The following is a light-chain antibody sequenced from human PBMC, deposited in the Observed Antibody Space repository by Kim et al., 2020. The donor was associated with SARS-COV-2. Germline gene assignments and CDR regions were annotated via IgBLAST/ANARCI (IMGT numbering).Light chain of an antibody. J-gene: IGKJ1*01. Sequence: EIVMPQSPAPLSVSPGDGATLSCRASQNINNNLAWYQHKPGQAPSLLIYAASTRATGIPARFSGSGSGTEFTLTISSLQSEDFGVYYCQQYNNWPRTFAQGTTVDIK. CDR3: QQYNNWPRT. V-gene: IGKV3-15*01. CDR1: QNINNN. CDR2: AAS.